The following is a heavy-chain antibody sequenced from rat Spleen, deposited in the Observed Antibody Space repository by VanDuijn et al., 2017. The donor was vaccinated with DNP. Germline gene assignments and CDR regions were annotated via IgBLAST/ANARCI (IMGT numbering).Heavy chain of an antibody. Sequence: EVQLVESGGGLVQPGRSLKLSCAASGFTFSNYDMAWVRQAPTKGLEWVASINPSGDSSYYRASVKGRFTVSRDNAKKTLYLQMDSLRSEDTATYYCARPDYWGQGVMVTVSS. J-gene: IGHJ2*01. CDR2: INPSGDSS. CDR3: ARPDY. CDR1: GFTFSNYD. V-gene: IGHV5S13*01.